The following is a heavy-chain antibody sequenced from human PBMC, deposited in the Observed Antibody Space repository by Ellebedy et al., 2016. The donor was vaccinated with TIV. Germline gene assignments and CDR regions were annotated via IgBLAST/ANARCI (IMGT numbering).Heavy chain of an antibody. D-gene: IGHD2-2*01. J-gene: IGHJ6*02. Sequence: GESLKISXAASGFTFSSYAMSWVRQAPGKGLEWVSAISGSGGSTYYADSVKGRFTISRDNSKNTLYLQMNSLRAEDTAVYYCAKEVVVPAAMPEYGMDVWGQGTTVTVSS. V-gene: IGHV3-23*01. CDR1: GFTFSSYA. CDR3: AKEVVVPAAMPEYGMDV. CDR2: ISGSGGST.